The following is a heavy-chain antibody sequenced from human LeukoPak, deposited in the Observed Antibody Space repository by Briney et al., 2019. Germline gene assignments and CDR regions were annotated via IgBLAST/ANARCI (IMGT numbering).Heavy chain of an antibody. J-gene: IGHJ6*02. CDR3: ARHLYCGGDCYSGRNHYYGLDV. CDR1: DGSISDYH. Sequence: PSETLSLTCTVSDGSISDYHWSWILQPPGKGLEWIGYMYSTGSTNYNPSLKSRVSISVDTSKRQFSLKLRSVTAADTAVYYCARHLYCGGDCYSGRNHYYGLDVWGQGTTVTVSS. CDR2: MYSTGST. D-gene: IGHD2-21*02. V-gene: IGHV4-59*08.